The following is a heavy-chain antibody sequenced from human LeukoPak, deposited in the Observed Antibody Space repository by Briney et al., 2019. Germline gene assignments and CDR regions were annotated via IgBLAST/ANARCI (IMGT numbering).Heavy chain of an antibody. Sequence: GGSLRLSCAASGFSITDHYMDWVRQAPGKGLEWVGRTRNKPNGYTTDYGTSVKGRFTVSRDDSENSLYLQMNSLKTEDTAVYDCTRVQHGDYFDYWGQGTLVTVSS. CDR1: GFSITDHY. V-gene: IGHV3-72*01. D-gene: IGHD4-17*01. CDR2: TRNKPNGYTT. CDR3: TRVQHGDYFDY. J-gene: IGHJ4*02.